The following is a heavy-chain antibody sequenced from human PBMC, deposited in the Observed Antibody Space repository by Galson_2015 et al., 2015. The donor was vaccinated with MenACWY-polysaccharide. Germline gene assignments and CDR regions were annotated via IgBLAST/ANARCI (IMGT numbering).Heavy chain of an antibody. CDR2: ISSSSGTV. CDR3: ARRGLYSSSSGGLDH. CDR1: GFTFSSYS. D-gene: IGHD6-6*01. J-gene: IGHJ5*02. Sequence: SLRLSCAVSGFTFSSYSMNWVRQAPGKGLEWLSYISSSSGTVYYADSVRGRFTISRDNAKNSLYLQMNRLSDEDTAIYYCARRGLYSSSSGGLDHWGQGTLVTVSS. V-gene: IGHV3-48*02.